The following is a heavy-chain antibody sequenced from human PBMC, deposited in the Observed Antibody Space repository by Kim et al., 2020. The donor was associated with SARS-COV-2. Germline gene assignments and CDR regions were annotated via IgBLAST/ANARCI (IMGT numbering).Heavy chain of an antibody. Sequence: KGRFTISRDNAKNSLYLQMSSLGDEDTAVYYCARDPTYDFWSGYSRSFDYWGQGTLVTVSS. V-gene: IGHV3-48*02. J-gene: IGHJ4*02. D-gene: IGHD3-3*01. CDR3: ARDPTYDFWSGYSRSFDY.